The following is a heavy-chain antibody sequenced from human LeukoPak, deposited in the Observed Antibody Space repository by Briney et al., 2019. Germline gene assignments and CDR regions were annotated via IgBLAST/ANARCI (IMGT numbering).Heavy chain of an antibody. CDR1: GFTLSSYG. CDR3: AKDRGELLWFGEGYYYYYYGMDV. Sequence: GGSLRLSCAASGFTLSSYGMHWVRQAPGKGLEWVAVISYDGSNKYYADSVKGRFTISRDNSKNTLYLQMNSLRAEDTAVYYCAKDRGELLWFGEGYYYYYYGMDVWGQGTTVTVSS. V-gene: IGHV3-30*18. D-gene: IGHD3-10*01. CDR2: ISYDGSNK. J-gene: IGHJ6*02.